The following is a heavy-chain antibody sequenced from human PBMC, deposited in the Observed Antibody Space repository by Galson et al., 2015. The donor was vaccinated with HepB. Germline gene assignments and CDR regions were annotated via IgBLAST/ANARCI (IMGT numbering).Heavy chain of an antibody. D-gene: IGHD3-22*01. CDR2: ISPYNGNT. CDR3: ARDGWYYYDSSGYSETPYFYGMDV. CDR1: GYTFTSYG. V-gene: IGHV1-18*01. Sequence: SVKVSCKASGYTFTSYGISWVRQAPGQGLEWMGWISPYNGNTNYEQKLQGRVTMTTDTSTSTAYVELRSLRSDDTAVYYCARDGWYYYDSSGYSETPYFYGMDVWGQGTQVTVS. J-gene: IGHJ6*02.